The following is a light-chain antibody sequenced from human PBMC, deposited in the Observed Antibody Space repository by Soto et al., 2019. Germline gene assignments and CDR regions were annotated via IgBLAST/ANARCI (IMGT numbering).Light chain of an antibody. CDR1: QPVLYSSNNKNY. Sequence: DIVMTQSPDSLAVSLGERATLNCKSSQPVLYSSNNKNYLAWYQQKPGQPPKLLIYWASTRESGVPDRFSGSGSGTDFTLTISSLQAEDVAVYYCQQYYSTPITFGQGTRLEI. CDR3: QQYYSTPIT. CDR2: WAS. J-gene: IGKJ5*01. V-gene: IGKV4-1*01.